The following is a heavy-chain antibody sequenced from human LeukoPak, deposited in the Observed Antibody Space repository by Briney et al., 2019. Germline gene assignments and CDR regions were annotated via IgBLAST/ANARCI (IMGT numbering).Heavy chain of an antibody. Sequence: SETLSLARAVYGGSFSGYYWSRIRQPPGQGLEWIGEINHSGSTNYNPSLKSRVTISVDTSKNQFSLKLSSVTAADTAVYYCARWEGGSYYDFDYWGQGTLVTVSS. J-gene: IGHJ4*02. V-gene: IGHV4-34*01. D-gene: IGHD1-26*01. CDR3: ARWEGGSYYDFDY. CDR1: GGSFSGYY. CDR2: INHSGST.